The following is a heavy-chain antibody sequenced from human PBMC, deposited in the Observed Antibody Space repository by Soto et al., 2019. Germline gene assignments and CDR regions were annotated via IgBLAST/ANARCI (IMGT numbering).Heavy chain of an antibody. CDR2: ISSGRGATI. J-gene: IGHJ4*02. CDR1: GFTFRHYA. V-gene: IGHV3-23*04. Sequence: EVQLVESGGGLVQPGGSLRLSCAASGFTFRHYAMNWVRQAPGKGLEWVSGISSGRGATIRYAESVQGRFSISRDNSKNTLFLQMNNLRVDDTALYYCAKDQGEGGDYENRLPSDWGQGILVTVSS. CDR3: AKDQGEGGDYENRLPSD. D-gene: IGHD4-17*01.